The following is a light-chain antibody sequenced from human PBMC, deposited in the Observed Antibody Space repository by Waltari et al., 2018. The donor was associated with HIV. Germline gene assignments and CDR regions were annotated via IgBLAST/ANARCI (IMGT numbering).Light chain of an antibody. CDR1: SGSITSNY. Sequence: FILTQAHSVSESPGMTVTISCHRSSGSITSNYVQWYQQRPGSSAKMMIHEDNQTPSGIPDLFSGSVDRSVNSSSLTIAGLNGEDEADYYWQSYDNTNWVCGGGTQVT. V-gene: IGLV6-57*01. CDR3: QSYDNTNWV. J-gene: IGLJ3*02. CDR2: EDN.